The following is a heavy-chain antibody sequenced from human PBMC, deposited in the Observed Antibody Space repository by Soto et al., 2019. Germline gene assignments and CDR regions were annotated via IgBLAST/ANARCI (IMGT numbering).Heavy chain of an antibody. Sequence: GGSLRLSCAASGFTVSSNYMSWVRQAPGKGLEWVSVIYSGGSTYYADSVKGRFTISRDNSKNTLYLQMNSLRAEDTVVYYCARVGGQWLVRPYYFDYWGQGTLVTVSS. V-gene: IGHV3-66*01. CDR2: IYSGGST. J-gene: IGHJ4*02. D-gene: IGHD6-19*01. CDR1: GFTVSSNY. CDR3: ARVGGQWLVRPYYFDY.